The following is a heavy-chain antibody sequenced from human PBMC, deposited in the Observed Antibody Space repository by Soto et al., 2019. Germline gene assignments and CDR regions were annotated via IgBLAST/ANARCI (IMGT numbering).Heavy chain of an antibody. D-gene: IGHD3-9*01. Sequence: ASVKVSCKASGYTFTSYGISWVRQAPGQGLEWMGWTSAYNGNTNYAQKLQGRVTMTTDTSTSTAYMELRSLRSDDTAVYYCARDLGPVLRYFDWLPRMDVWGQGTTVTV. CDR3: ARDLGPVLRYFDWLPRMDV. V-gene: IGHV1-18*01. CDR1: GYTFTSYG. J-gene: IGHJ6*02. CDR2: TSAYNGNT.